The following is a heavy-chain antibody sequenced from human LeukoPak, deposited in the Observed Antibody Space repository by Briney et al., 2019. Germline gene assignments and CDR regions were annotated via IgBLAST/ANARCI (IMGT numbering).Heavy chain of an antibody. CDR3: ARGPSRGYSSSWYWNY. V-gene: IGHV1-2*04. D-gene: IGHD6-13*01. CDR1: GYTFTGYY. Sequence: ASAKVSCKASGYTFTGYYMHWVRQAPGQGLEWMGWINPNSGGTNYAQKFQGWVTMTRDTSISTAYMELSRLRSDDTAVYYCARGPSRGYSSSWYWNYWGQGTLVTVSS. CDR2: INPNSGGT. J-gene: IGHJ4*02.